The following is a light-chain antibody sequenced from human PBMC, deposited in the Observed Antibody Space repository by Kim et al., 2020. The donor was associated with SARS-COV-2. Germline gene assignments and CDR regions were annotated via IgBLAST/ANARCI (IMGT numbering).Light chain of an antibody. CDR1: QSVSSN. Sequence: EIVLTQSPATLSVSPGERATLSCRASQSVSSNLAWYQQKPGQAPRLLIYGASTRATGIPARFSGSGSGTEFTLTISSLQSEEFAVYYCQQYNNWPPYTFGQGTKLDI. V-gene: IGKV3-15*01. J-gene: IGKJ2*01. CDR2: GAS. CDR3: QQYNNWPPYT.